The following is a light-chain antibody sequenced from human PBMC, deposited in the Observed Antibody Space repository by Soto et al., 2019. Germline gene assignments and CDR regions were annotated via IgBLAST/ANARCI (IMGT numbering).Light chain of an antibody. CDR1: NSDVGIYDF. CDR3: ISYTSDDVRYV. V-gene: IGLV2-14*01. Sequence: SVLTQPASVSGTPGQSITISCTGSNSDVGIYDFVSWYQHHPGRAPKLIVSEVSHRPSGVSNRLSGSKSGNTASLTISGLQSEDEADYYCISYTSDDVRYVFGTGNKVTVL. J-gene: IGLJ1*01. CDR2: EVS.